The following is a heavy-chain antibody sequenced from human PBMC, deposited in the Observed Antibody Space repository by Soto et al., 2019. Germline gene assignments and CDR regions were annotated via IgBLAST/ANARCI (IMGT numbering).Heavy chain of an antibody. D-gene: IGHD3-16*01. CDR2: IYFNGNT. Sequence: PSETLSLTCTVSAASFSKYYWSWIRQPPGKGLEWIGYIYFNGNTNYNPSLKRQVTISIDTSKKQISLNLTSVTDADTAVYYCASVTFGGVVLAHWGQGTLVTVSS. V-gene: IGHV4-59*01. CDR1: AASFSKYY. J-gene: IGHJ4*02. CDR3: ASVTFGGVVLAH.